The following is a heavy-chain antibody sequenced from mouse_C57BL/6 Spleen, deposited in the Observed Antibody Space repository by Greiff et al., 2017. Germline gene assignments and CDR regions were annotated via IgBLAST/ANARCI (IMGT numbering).Heavy chain of an antibody. Sequence: VQLQQSGAELVRPGASVKLSCTASGFNIKDDYMHWVKQRPEQGLEWIGWIDPENGDTAYASKFQGKATITADTSSNTAYLQLSSLTSEDTAVYYCTRGTIREYFDVWGTGTTVTVSS. D-gene: IGHD1-2*01. CDR3: TRGTIREYFDV. V-gene: IGHV14-4*01. CDR2: IDPENGDT. CDR1: GFNIKDDY. J-gene: IGHJ1*03.